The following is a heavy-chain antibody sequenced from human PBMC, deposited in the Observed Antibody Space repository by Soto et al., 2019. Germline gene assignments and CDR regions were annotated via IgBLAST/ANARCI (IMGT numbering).Heavy chain of an antibody. CDR1: GFTFSSYA. V-gene: IGHV3-30-3*01. D-gene: IGHD3-10*01. J-gene: IGHJ6*02. Sequence: GGSLRLSCAASGFTFSSYAMHWVRQAPGKGLEWVAVISYDGSNKYYADSVKGRFTISRDNSKNTLYLQMNSLRAEDTAVYYCASSSPITDYGMDVWGQGTTVTVSS. CDR3: ASSSPITDYGMDV. CDR2: ISYDGSNK.